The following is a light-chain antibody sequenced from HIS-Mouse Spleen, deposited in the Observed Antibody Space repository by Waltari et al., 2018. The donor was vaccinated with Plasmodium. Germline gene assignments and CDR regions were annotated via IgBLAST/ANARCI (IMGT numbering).Light chain of an antibody. CDR2: KAS. Sequence: SYELTQPSSVSVSPGQTARITCSGDVLAKKYARWFQQKPGQAPVLVIYKASERPSGIPERFSGSSSGTTVTLTSSGAQVEDEADYYCYSAADNNLVFGGGTKLTVL. CDR3: YSAADNNLV. V-gene: IGLV3-27*01. CDR1: VLAKKY. J-gene: IGLJ3*02.